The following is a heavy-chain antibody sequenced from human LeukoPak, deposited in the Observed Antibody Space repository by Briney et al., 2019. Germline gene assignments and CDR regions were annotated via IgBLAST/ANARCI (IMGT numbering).Heavy chain of an antibody. D-gene: IGHD5-12*01. CDR3: ASEGATITWRHNWFDP. CDR2: INPSVGST. J-gene: IGHJ5*02. V-gene: IGHV1-46*01. CDR1: GYTFTSYY. Sequence: ASVKVSCKASGYTFTSYYMHWVRQAPGQGLEWMGIINPSVGSTSYAQKFQGRVTMTRDTSTSTVYMELSSLRSEDTAVYYCASEGATITWRHNWFDPWGQGTLVTVSS.